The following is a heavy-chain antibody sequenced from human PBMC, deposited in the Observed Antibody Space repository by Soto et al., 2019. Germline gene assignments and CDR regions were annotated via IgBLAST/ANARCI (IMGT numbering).Heavy chain of an antibody. J-gene: IGHJ5*02. CDR2: ISGSGGST. CDR1: GFTFSSYA. CDR3: AKARITIFGVVTANWFDP. V-gene: IGHV3-23*01. D-gene: IGHD3-3*01. Sequence: GSLRLSCAASGFTFSSYAMSWVRQAPGKGLEWVSAISGSGGSTYYADSVKGRFTISRDNSKNTLYLQMNSLRAEDTAVYYCAKARITIFGVVTANWFDPWGQGTLVTV.